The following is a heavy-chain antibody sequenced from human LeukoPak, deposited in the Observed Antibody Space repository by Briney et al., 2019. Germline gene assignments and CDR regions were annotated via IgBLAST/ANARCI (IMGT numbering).Heavy chain of an antibody. J-gene: IGHJ4*02. CDR1: GFSFSTYW. Sequence: GGSLRLSCAASGFSFSTYWMSWVRQAPGKGLEWVSEIGASGGGAHYIDSVTGRFTISRDNSQNTLYLQMNSLRVEDTAIYYCVKDGGRRDDYWGQGTLVTVSS. CDR3: VKDGGRRDDY. CDR2: IGASGGGA. V-gene: IGHV3-23*01. D-gene: IGHD1-26*01.